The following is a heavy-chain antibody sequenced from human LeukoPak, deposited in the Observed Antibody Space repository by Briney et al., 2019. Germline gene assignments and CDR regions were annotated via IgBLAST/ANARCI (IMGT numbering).Heavy chain of an antibody. CDR3: ARLTTNDWYFDL. D-gene: IGHD2/OR15-2a*01. CDR1: GGSISSGGYP. CDR2: IYLSGST. Sequence: SQTLSLTCAVSGGSISSGGYPWRWLRQPPGKGLEWIGYIYLSGSTYYTPSLKSRVTISVDRSKNQFSLNLSSVTAADTAVYYCARLTTNDWYFDLWGRGTLVTVSS. V-gene: IGHV4-30-2*01. J-gene: IGHJ2*01.